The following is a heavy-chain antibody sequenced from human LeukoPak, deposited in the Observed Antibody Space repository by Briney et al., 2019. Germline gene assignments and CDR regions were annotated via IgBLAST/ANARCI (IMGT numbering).Heavy chain of an antibody. CDR3: AHLREYYYDSSGYRFDY. CDR2: NAWDDDK. J-gene: IGHJ4*02. V-gene: IGHV2-5*02. CDR1: GFSRRTGAVG. D-gene: IGHD3-22*01. Sequence: SGPTLMHPTPTLTLTCNFSGFSRRTGAVGVGWIRQPPGNALEWLALNAWDDDKRFSPSLKSRLTITKDTSKNQVVLTMTNMDPVDTATYYCAHLREYYYDSSGYRFDYWGQGTLVTVSS.